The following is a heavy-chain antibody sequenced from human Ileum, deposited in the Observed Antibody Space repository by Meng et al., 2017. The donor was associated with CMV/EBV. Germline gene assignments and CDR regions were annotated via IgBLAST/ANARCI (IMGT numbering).Heavy chain of an antibody. CDR3: ARGNPNLDY. CDR1: GYPFTGYF. D-gene: IGHD1-14*01. V-gene: IGHV1-2*02. CDR2: INPKSGGT. J-gene: IGHJ4*02. Sequence: VQLLSVGVEGKTVGALVQVSCKASGYPFTGYFLHWVRQVPGQGLEWMGWINPKSGGTKFAQNFQGRVSMTRDTSINTAFMELSRLRSDDTAVYYCARGNPNLDYWGQGTLVTVSS.